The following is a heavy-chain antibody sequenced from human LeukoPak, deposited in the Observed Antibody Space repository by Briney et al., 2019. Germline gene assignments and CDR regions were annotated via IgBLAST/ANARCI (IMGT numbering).Heavy chain of an antibody. CDR3: ARRGYYYYYMDV. CDR1: GGSISSYY. CDR2: IYTSGST. D-gene: IGHD3-10*01. Sequence: SETLSLTCTVSGGSISSYYWSWIRQPPGKGLEWIGYIYTSGSTNYNPSLKSRVTISVDTSKNQFSLKLSSLTAADTAVYYCARRGYYYYYMDVWGKGTTVTVSS. V-gene: IGHV4-4*09. J-gene: IGHJ6*03.